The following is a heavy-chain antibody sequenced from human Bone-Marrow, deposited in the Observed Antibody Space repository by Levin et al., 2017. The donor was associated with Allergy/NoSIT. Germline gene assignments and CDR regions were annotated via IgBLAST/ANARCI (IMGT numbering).Heavy chain of an antibody. CDR1: DASFSGYY. D-gene: IGHD2-2*01. V-gene: IGHV4-34*01. CDR2: INHSGIT. Sequence: ASETLSLTCAVSDASFSGYYWNWIRQPPGEGLEWIGEINHSGITNYNPSLKGRVSISGDTSKNQFSLKLNFVTAADTAVYYCAISPYTSPFYWGQGTLVTVSS. J-gene: IGHJ4*02. CDR3: AISPYTSPFY.